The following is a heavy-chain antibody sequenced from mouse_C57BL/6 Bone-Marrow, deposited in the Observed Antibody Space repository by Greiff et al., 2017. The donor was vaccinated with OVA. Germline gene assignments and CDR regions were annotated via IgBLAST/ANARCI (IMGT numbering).Heavy chain of an antibody. D-gene: IGHD2-2*01. Sequence: EVKLQESGPGLVKPSQSLSLTCSVTGYSITSGYYWNWIRQLPGNKLEWMGYIRYDGSNNYNPSLKNRISITRDTSKNQFFLKLNSGTTEDTATYYCARVLWLRRKAMDYWGQGTSVTVSS. V-gene: IGHV3-6*01. CDR2: IRYDGSN. J-gene: IGHJ4*01. CDR1: GYSITSGYY. CDR3: ARVLWLRRKAMDY.